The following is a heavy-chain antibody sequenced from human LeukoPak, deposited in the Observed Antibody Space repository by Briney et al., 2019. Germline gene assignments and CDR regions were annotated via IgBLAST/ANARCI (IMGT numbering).Heavy chain of an antibody. CDR1: GYTFTGYY. J-gene: IGHJ5*02. CDR3: APAKEPHRGLFWFDP. V-gene: IGHV1-2*02. Sequence: ASVKVSCKGSGYTFTGYYMHWVRQAPGQGLEWMGWINPNSGGTNYAQKFQGRVTMTRDTSISTACMELSRLRSDDTAVYYCAPAKEPHRGLFWFDPWGQGTLVTVSS. D-gene: IGHD3-10*01. CDR2: INPNSGGT.